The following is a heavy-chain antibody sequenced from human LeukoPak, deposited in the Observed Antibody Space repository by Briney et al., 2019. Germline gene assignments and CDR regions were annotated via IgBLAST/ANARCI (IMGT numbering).Heavy chain of an antibody. CDR3: ARGGTAKSYDSGSYYIGWFDP. V-gene: IGHV1-8*01. J-gene: IGHJ5*02. CDR1: GYIFTNYD. D-gene: IGHD3-10*01. CDR2: MNPNSGNT. Sequence: ASVKVSCKASGYIFTNYDINWVRQATGQGLEWMGWMNPNSGNTGYAQKFQGRVAMTRNTSISTAYMELSSLRSEDTAVYYCARGGTAKSYDSGSYYIGWFDPWGQGTQVTVSS.